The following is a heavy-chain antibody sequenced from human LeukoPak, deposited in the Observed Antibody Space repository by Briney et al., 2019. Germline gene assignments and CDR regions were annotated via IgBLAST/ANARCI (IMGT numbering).Heavy chain of an antibody. D-gene: IGHD3-10*01. J-gene: IGHJ4*02. CDR1: GYSFTSYW. V-gene: IGHV5-51*01. Sequence: GESLKISCKGSGYSFTSYWIGWVRQIPGKGLEWMGIIYPGDSDTRYSPSFQGQVTISADKSISTAYLQWGSLKASDTAMYYCARRTMVSQVNYFDYWGQGTLVTVSS. CDR2: IYPGDSDT. CDR3: ARRTMVSQVNYFDY.